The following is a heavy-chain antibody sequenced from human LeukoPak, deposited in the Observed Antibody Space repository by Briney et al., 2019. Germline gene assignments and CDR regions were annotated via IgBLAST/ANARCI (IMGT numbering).Heavy chain of an antibody. D-gene: IGHD2-15*01. V-gene: IGHV3-23*01. CDR2: ISGSGGNT. CDR3: AKMAGDIVVVVATSFDY. CDR1: GFSFSKYW. Sequence: SGGSLRLSCAVSGFSFSKYWMNWVRQAPGKGLEWVSSISGSGGNTYYADSVKGRFTISRDNSKNTLYLQMNSLRAEDTAVYYCAKMAGDIVVVVATSFDYWGQGTLVTVSS. J-gene: IGHJ4*02.